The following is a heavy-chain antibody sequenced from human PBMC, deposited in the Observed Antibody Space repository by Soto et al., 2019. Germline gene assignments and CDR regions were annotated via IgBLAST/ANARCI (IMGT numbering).Heavy chain of an antibody. CDR3: ARAVAGTGVHEGYFDY. CDR2: ISYSGSA. Sequence: SETLSLTCTVSGGSISSSSYFWDWIRQPPGKGLEWIGSISYSGSAYYNPSLKSRVTISVDTSKNQFSLNLSSVTAADTAVYYCARAVAGTGVHEGYFDYWGQGTLVTVPQ. V-gene: IGHV4-39*01. D-gene: IGHD6-19*01. J-gene: IGHJ4*02. CDR1: GGSISSSSYF.